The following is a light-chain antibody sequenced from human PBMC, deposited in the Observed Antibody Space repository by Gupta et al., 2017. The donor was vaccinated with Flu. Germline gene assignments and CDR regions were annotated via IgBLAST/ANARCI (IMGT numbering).Light chain of an antibody. J-gene: IGKJ4*01. Sequence: NCKSSQSVLYSSNNKNYLTWYQQKPGQPPKLLIYWASTRESGVPDRVSGSGSGTDFTLTISSLQAEDVAVYYCQQYYSTPLTFGGGTKVEIK. CDR2: WAS. V-gene: IGKV4-1*01. CDR1: QSVLYSSNNKNY. CDR3: QQYYSTPLT.